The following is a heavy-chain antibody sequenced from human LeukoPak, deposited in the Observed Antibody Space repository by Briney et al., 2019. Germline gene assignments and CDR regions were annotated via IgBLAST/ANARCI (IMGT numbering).Heavy chain of an antibody. CDR2: IYTSGST. CDR3: ARDSDEFLEWLYTDY. Sequence: SETLSLTCTVSGGSISSYYWSWIRQPAGKGLEWIVRIYTSGSTNYNPSLKSRVTMSVDTSKNQFSLKLSSVTAAGTAVCYCARDSDEFLEWLYTDYWGQGTLVTVSS. V-gene: IGHV4-4*07. D-gene: IGHD3-3*01. J-gene: IGHJ4*02. CDR1: GGSISSYY.